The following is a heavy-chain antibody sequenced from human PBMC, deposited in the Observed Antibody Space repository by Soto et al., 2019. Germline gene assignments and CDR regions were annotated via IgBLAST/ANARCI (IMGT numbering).Heavy chain of an antibody. CDR2: ISWNSGSI. J-gene: IGHJ6*02. D-gene: IGHD6-13*01. Sequence: EVQLVESGGGLVQPGRSLRLSCAASGFTFDDYAMHWVRQAPGKGLEWVSGISWNSGSIGYADSVKGRFTISRDNAKNSLYLQINRLRAEDTALYYCAKAISGQAEGFFMDVLGPGTTVTVSS. CDR3: AKAISGQAEGFFMDV. CDR1: GFTFDDYA. V-gene: IGHV3-9*01.